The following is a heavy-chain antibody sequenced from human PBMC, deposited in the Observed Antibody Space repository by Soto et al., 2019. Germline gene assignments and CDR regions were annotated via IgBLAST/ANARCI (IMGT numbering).Heavy chain of an antibody. CDR2: ISSSSSST. CDR3: ARVRLRFLEGSLDV. D-gene: IGHD3-3*01. V-gene: IGHV3-11*06. J-gene: IGHJ6*02. Sequence: GGSLRLSCAASGFIFRDFYMSWIRQVPGKGLEWLSKISSSSSSTDYADSVKGRFTISRDNSKNTLYLQMNSLRAEDTAVYYCARVRLRFLEGSLDVWGQGTTVTVSS. CDR1: GFIFRDFY.